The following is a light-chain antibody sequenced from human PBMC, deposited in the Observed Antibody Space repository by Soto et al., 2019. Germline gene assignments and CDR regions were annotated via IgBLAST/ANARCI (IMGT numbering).Light chain of an antibody. CDR1: QDITNY. V-gene: IGKV1-33*01. CDR2: DAS. CDR3: QHYDHLPIT. Sequence: DIQMTQSPSSRSASVVDRVTITFQASQDITNYLNWYQQKPGKAPRLLLYDASSLETGVPSRFSGSGSGTDFTFTISSLQPEDIATYYCQHYDHLPITFGQGTRLEIK. J-gene: IGKJ5*01.